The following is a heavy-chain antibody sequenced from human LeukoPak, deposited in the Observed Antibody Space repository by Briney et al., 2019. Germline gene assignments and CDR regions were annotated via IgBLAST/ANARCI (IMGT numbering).Heavy chain of an antibody. Sequence: PETLSLTCTVSGGSISSYYWSWIRQPPGKGLEWIGYIYYSGSTNYNPSLKSRVTISVDTSKYQLSLKLSSVTAADTAVYYCARLNWSYKSLDYWGRGTLVTVSS. D-gene: IGHD1-7*01. V-gene: IGHV4-59*08. CDR3: ARLNWSYKSLDY. CDR1: GGSISSYY. J-gene: IGHJ4*02. CDR2: IYYSGST.